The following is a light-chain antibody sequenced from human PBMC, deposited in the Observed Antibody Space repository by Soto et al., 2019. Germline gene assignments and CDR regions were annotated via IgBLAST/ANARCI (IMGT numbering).Light chain of an antibody. V-gene: IGKV3-15*01. CDR3: QQYHSWPA. CDR1: KSVFSS. CDR2: GSA. Sequence: ELVMPQSPATLSVSPGERATLSCRASKSVFSSLAWYQQRPGQAPRLLIYGSATRATGIPDRFSGSGSGTEFTLTISSLQSEDSAVYYCQQYHSWPAFGQGTKVEIK. J-gene: IGKJ1*01.